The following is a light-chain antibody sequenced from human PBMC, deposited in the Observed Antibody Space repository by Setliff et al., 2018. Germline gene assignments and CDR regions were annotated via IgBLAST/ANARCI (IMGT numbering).Light chain of an antibody. CDR1: SNDIGAYKF. V-gene: IGLV2-8*01. J-gene: IGLJ1*01. Sequence: QSALTQPPSASGTPGQSLTISCTGTSNDIGAYKFVSWYQQHPGKPPKLIIYEVTKRPSGVPDRFSGSKSGNTASLTVSGLQAEDEADYYCSSYAASYNWGVFGTGTKVTVL. CDR2: EVT. CDR3: SSYAASYNWGV.